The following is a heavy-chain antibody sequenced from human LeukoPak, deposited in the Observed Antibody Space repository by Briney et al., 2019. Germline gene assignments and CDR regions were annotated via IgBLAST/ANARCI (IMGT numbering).Heavy chain of an antibody. V-gene: IGHV4-39*01. D-gene: IGHD3-10*01. CDR2: IYYSGST. J-gene: IGHJ4*02. CDR1: GASISSSTYS. CDR3: ARLGRAITMVRVYFDY. Sequence: PSETLSLTCSVSGASISSSTYSWGWIRQPPGKGLEWIGSIYYSGSTYYNPSLKSRVTISVDTSKNQFSLKLSSVTAADTAVYYCARLGRAITMVRVYFDYWGQGTLVTASS.